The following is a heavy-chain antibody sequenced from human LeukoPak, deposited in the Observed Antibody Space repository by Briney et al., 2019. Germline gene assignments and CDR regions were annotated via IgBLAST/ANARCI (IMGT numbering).Heavy chain of an antibody. D-gene: IGHD3-10*01. CDR2: IIPIFGTA. V-gene: IGHV1-69*05. CDR1: GGTFSSYA. J-gene: IGHJ4*02. CDR3: ARAMVRGVRQSSGY. Sequence: SVKVSCKASGGTFSSYAISWVRQAPGQGLEWMGGIIPIFGTANYAQKFQGRVTMTRNTSISTAYMELSSLRSEDTAVYYCARAMVRGVRQSSGYWGQGTLVTVSS.